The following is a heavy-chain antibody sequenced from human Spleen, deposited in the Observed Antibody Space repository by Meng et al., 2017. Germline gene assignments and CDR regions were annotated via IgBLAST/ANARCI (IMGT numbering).Heavy chain of an antibody. Sequence: GESLKISCAASGFTFSSYAMSWVRQAPGKGLEWVSAISGSGGSTYYADSVKGRFTISRDNSMSTLFLQMNSLRAEDTAVYYCVGGYFFDWWGQGTLVTVSS. CDR2: ISGSGGST. D-gene: IGHD3-16*01. CDR1: GFTFSSYA. V-gene: IGHV3-23*01. CDR3: VGGYFFDW. J-gene: IGHJ4*02.